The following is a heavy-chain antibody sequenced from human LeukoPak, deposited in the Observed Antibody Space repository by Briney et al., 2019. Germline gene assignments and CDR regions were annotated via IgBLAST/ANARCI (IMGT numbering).Heavy chain of an antibody. J-gene: IGHJ4*02. D-gene: IGHD3-9*01. CDR3: ARGSRPVYNLLTGKRYFDY. V-gene: IGHV1-46*01. Sequence: ASVKVSCKASGYTFTTYYVHWVRQAPGQGLEWMGIINPSGGSTTYAQKFRGRLTMTRDMSTSTVYMELSSLRSEDTAVYFCARGSRPVYNLLTGKRYFDYWGQGTLLTVSS. CDR2: INPSGGST. CDR1: GYTFTTYY.